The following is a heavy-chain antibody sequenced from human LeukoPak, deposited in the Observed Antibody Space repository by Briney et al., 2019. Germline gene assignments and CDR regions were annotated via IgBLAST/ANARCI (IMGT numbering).Heavy chain of an antibody. CDR3: ARGVVKGVTMVRGVKRASTYYFDY. D-gene: IGHD3-10*01. Sequence: ASVKVSCKASGYTFTSYDIDWVRQATGQGLEWMGWMNPNSGNTGYAQKFQGRVTMTRNTSISTAYMELSSLRSEDTAVYYCARGVVKGVTMVRGVKRASTYYFDYWGQGTLVTVSS. V-gene: IGHV1-8*01. J-gene: IGHJ4*02. CDR2: MNPNSGNT. CDR1: GYTFTSYD.